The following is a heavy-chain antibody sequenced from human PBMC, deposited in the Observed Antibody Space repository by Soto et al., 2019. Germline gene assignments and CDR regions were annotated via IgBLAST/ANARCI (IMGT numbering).Heavy chain of an antibody. CDR2: MNPNSGNT. Sequence: ASVKVSCKASGYTFTSYDINWVRQATGQGLEWMGWMNPNSGNTGYAQKFQGRVTMTRNTSISTAYMELSSLRSEDTAVYYCARGIIISGEYCSGGSGYNSYYYYYMDVWGKGTTVTVSS. CDR1: GYTFTSYD. CDR3: ARGIIISGEYCSGGSGYNSYYYYYMDV. D-gene: IGHD2-15*01. V-gene: IGHV1-8*01. J-gene: IGHJ6*03.